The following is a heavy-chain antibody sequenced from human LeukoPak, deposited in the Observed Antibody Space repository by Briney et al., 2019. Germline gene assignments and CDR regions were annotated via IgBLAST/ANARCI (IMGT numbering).Heavy chain of an antibody. V-gene: IGHV1-24*01. J-gene: IGHJ4*02. CDR1: GYTLTELS. D-gene: IGHD6-13*01. Sequence: ASVKVSCKVSGYTLTELSMHWVRQAPGKGLEWMGGFDPEDGETIYAQKFQGRVTMTEDTSTDTAYMELSSLRSEDTAVYYCAKPEDRYSSPDYWGQGTLVTVSS. CDR2: FDPEDGET. CDR3: AKPEDRYSSPDY.